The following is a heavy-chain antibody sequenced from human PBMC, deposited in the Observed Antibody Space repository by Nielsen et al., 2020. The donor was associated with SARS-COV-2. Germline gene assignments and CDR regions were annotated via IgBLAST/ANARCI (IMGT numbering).Heavy chain of an antibody. D-gene: IGHD5-18*01. CDR3: ARVSRAGYSYGPPGN. CDR2: ISSSSSYI. J-gene: IGHJ4*02. V-gene: IGHV3-21*01. Sequence: GESLKISCAASGFTFSSYSMNWVRQAPGKGLEWVSSISSSSSYIYYADSVKGRFTISRDNAKNSLYLQMNSLRAEDTAVYYCARVSRAGYSYGPPGNWGQGTLVTVSS. CDR1: GFTFSSYS.